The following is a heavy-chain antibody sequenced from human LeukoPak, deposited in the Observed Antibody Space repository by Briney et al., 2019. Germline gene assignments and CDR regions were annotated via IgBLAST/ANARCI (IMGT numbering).Heavy chain of an antibody. Sequence: GGSLRLSCAASGFTFSSYSMNWVRQAPGKGLEWVSSISSSSSYIYYADSLKGRFTISRDNAKNSLYLQMNSPRAEDTAVYYCARRHIAVAGPLDSWGQGTLVTVSS. V-gene: IGHV3-21*01. CDR2: ISSSSSYI. D-gene: IGHD6-19*01. J-gene: IGHJ4*02. CDR1: GFTFSSYS. CDR3: ARRHIAVAGPLDS.